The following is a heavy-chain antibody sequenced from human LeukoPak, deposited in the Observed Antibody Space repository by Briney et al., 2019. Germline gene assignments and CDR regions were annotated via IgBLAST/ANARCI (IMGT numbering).Heavy chain of an antibody. V-gene: IGHV3-11*01. J-gene: IGHJ4*02. D-gene: IGHD5-24*01. CDR3: ARVVRDGYNRYYFDY. Sequence: PRGSLRLSCAASGFTFSDYYMSWIRQAPGKGLEWVSYISSSGSTIYYADSVKGRFTISRDNAKNSLYLQMNSLRAEDTAVYYCARVVRDGYNRYYFDYWGQGTLVTVSS. CDR1: GFTFSDYY. CDR2: ISSSGSTI.